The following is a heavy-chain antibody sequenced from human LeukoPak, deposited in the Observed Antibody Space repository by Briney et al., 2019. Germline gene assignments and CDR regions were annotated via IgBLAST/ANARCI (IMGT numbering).Heavy chain of an antibody. D-gene: IGHD1/OR15-1a*01. CDR2: IYHSGST. CDR1: GYSISSGYY. CDR3: ARDLRRRTGTSTNWFDP. Sequence: SETLSLTCTVSGYSISSGYYWGWIRQPPGKGLEWIGSIYHSGSTYYNPSLKSRVTISVDTSKNQFPLKLSSVTAADTAVYYCARDLRRRTGTSTNWFDPWGQGTLVTVSS. V-gene: IGHV4-38-2*02. J-gene: IGHJ5*02.